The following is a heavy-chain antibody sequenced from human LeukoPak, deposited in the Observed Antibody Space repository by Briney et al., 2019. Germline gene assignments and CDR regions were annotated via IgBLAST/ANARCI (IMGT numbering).Heavy chain of an antibody. Sequence: PGGSLRLSCAASGFTFSSYGMHWVRQAPGKGLEWVAFIRYDGSNKYYADSVKGRFTISRDNSKNTLYLQMNSLRAEDTAVYYCAKDFLPSSTSCYAPMDVWGKGTTVTISS. D-gene: IGHD2-2*01. CDR1: GFTFSSYG. V-gene: IGHV3-30*02. CDR3: AKDFLPSSTSCYAPMDV. CDR2: IRYDGSNK. J-gene: IGHJ6*03.